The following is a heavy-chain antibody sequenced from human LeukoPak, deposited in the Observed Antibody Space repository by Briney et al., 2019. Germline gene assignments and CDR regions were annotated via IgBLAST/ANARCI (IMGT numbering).Heavy chain of an antibody. Sequence: GESLHVSFQGSGSSFSTYWIGCGRQVPGKGLEWMGIIYPGDSDTRYSQSFQGQVTISADKSISTAYLQWSSLKASDTAMYYCARHGVTAPDKWFDPWGQGTLVTVSS. CDR3: ARHGVTAPDKWFDP. J-gene: IGHJ5*02. CDR2: IYPGDSDT. CDR1: GSSFSTYW. D-gene: IGHD4-11*01. V-gene: IGHV5-51*01.